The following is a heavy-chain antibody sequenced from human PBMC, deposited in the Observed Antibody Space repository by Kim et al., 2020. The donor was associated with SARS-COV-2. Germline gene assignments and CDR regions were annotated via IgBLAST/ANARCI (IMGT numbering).Heavy chain of an antibody. Sequence: SETLSLTCAVYGVSLRGNYWTWVRQPPGKGLEWIGEMSLGGNSNYNPSLKSRVTISLDTYQNQFSLEVRSVTAADTAVYYCAKIQGNYRFYFDYWGQG. CDR1: GVSLRGNY. V-gene: IGHV4-34*01. D-gene: IGHD3-22*01. CDR3: AKIQGNYRFYFDY. J-gene: IGHJ4*02. CDR2: MSLGGNS.